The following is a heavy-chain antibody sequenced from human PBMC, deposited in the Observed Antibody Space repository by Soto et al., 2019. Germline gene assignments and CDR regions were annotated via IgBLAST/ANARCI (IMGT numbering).Heavy chain of an antibody. Sequence: QVQLQESGPGLVKPSETLSLTCTGSGGSISSYYWSWIRQPPGKGLEWIGYIYYSGSTNYNPSLKSRVTISVDTSKNQFSLKLSSVAAADTAVYYCAGYSSSIGWFDPWGQGTLVTVSS. V-gene: IGHV4-59*01. CDR1: GGSISSYY. CDR2: IYYSGST. J-gene: IGHJ5*02. D-gene: IGHD6-6*01. CDR3: AGYSSSIGWFDP.